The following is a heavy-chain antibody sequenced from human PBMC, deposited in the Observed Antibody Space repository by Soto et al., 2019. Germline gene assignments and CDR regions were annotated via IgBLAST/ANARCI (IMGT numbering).Heavy chain of an antibody. CDR3: ARRGSGSSNGS. D-gene: IGHD1-26*01. V-gene: IGHV3-23*01. J-gene: IGHJ5*02. CDR2: ISGSGGST. CDR1: GFTFSSYA. Sequence: EVQLLESGGGLVQPGGSLRLSCAASGFTFSSYAMRWVRQAPGKGLEWVSAISGSGGSTYYADSVKGRFAISRDNSKNTLYLQMNSLRAEDTAVYYCARRGSGSSNGSWGQGTLVTVSS.